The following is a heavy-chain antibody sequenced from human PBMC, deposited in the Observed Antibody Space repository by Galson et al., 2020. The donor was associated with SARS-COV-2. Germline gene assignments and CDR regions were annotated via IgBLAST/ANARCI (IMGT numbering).Heavy chain of an antibody. Sequence: GGSLRLSCAASGFTFSDYTMNWVHQAPGKGLEWVSSISHRSSYIYYADSVKGRFTISRDNAKNSLFLQVNSLTVEDTAVYYCARTPLGYCSTTSCHYPFDPWGQGTLVTVSS. CDR3: ARTPLGYCSTTSCHYPFDP. CDR2: ISHRSSYI. CDR1: GFTFSDYT. J-gene: IGHJ5*02. V-gene: IGHV3-21*01. D-gene: IGHD2-2*01.